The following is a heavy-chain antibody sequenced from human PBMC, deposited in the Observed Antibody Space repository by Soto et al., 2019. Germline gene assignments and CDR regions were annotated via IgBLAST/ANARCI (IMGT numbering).Heavy chain of an antibody. Sequence: EVQLVESGGGLVQPGGSLRLSCAASGFTFSSYWMHWVRQAPGKGLVWVSRINSDGSSTSYADSVKGRFTISRDNAKNTLYLQMNRLRAEDTAVYYCAGADNWNDVSAFDIWGQGTMVTVSS. J-gene: IGHJ3*02. CDR3: AGADNWNDVSAFDI. CDR1: GFTFSSYW. D-gene: IGHD1-1*01. V-gene: IGHV3-74*01. CDR2: INSDGSST.